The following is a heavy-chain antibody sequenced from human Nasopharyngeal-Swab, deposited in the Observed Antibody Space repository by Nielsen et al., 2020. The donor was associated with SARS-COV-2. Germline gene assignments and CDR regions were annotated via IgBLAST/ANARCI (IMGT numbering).Heavy chain of an antibody. D-gene: IGHD2-2*03. J-gene: IGHJ5*02. Sequence: GESLKISCAASGFSISGYWMHWVRQAPGKGLVWVSRISSDGGANYADSATGRFTISRDNAKNTVYLQMNSLRDGDTAVYYCLRGMAGYGWFDPWGQGILVTVSS. V-gene: IGHV3-74*01. CDR1: GFSISGYW. CDR3: LRGMAGYGWFDP. CDR2: ISSDGGA.